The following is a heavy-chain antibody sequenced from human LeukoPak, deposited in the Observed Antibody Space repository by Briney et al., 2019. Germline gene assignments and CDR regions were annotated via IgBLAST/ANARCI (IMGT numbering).Heavy chain of an antibody. J-gene: IGHJ6*02. CDR2: VSGSGGST. V-gene: IGHV3-23*01. Sequence: GGSLRLSCAATEFTFSSYAMSWVRQAPGKGLEWVSAVSGSGGSTYYADSVKGRFTISRDNSKNTLYLQMNSLRAEDTAVYYCAKGGDIVVVPPVRGPYYYGMEVWGQGTTVTVSS. CDR1: EFTFSSYA. CDR3: AKGGDIVVVPPVRGPYYYGMEV. D-gene: IGHD2-2*01.